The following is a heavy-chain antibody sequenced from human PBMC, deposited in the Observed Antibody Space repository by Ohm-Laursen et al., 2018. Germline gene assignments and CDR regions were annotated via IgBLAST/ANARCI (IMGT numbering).Heavy chain of an antibody. J-gene: IGHJ1*01. D-gene: IGHD1-26*01. CDR2: ITSSSSYI. Sequence: SLRLSCAASGFTFSSYIMTWVRQAPGKGLEWVSSITSSSSYIYLADSVKGRFTISRDNAKNSLFLQMNSLRAEDTAVYYCAKDGSSGSYFHWGQGTLVTVSS. CDR3: AKDGSSGSYFH. CDR1: GFTFSSYI. V-gene: IGHV3-21*04.